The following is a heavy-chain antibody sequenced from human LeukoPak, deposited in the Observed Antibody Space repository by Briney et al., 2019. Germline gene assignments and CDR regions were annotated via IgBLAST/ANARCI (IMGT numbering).Heavy chain of an antibody. V-gene: IGHV3-21*01. Sequence: GGSLRLSCAASGFTFSSYSMNWVRQAPGKALEWVSSISSSSTYIYYADSVKGRFTISRDNAKNSLYLQMNSLRAEDTAVYYCARDSRIVGATYWGQGTLVTVSS. CDR3: ARDSRIVGATY. D-gene: IGHD1-26*01. J-gene: IGHJ4*02. CDR1: GFTFSSYS. CDR2: ISSSSTYI.